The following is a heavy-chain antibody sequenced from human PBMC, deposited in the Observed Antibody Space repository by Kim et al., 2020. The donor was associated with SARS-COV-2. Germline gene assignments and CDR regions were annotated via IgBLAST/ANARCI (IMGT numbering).Heavy chain of an antibody. CDR1: GGSISSGGYY. CDR2: IYYSGST. D-gene: IGHD3-22*01. Sequence: SETLSLICTVSGGSISSGGYYWSWIRQHPGKGLEWIGYIYYSGSTYYNPSLKSRVTISVDTSKNQFSLKLSSVTAADTAVYYCARDGGPGIVVAPFDYWGQGTLVTVSS. CDR3: ARDGGPGIVVAPFDY. V-gene: IGHV4-31*03. J-gene: IGHJ4*02.